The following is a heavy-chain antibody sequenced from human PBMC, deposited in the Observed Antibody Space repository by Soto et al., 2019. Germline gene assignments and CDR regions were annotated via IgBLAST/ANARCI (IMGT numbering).Heavy chain of an antibody. CDR3: ARGVAGPTAVSWYFDL. V-gene: IGHV1-2*04. CDR1: GYSFTGYY. J-gene: IGHJ2*01. D-gene: IGHD2-2*01. Sequence: QMQLVQSGAEVKPPGASVKVSCKASGYSFTGYYLHWVRQAPGQGLEWMGWINPNSGATNYVQKFQGWLTMARDTSISTADMELRRLRSDDTAVYYCARGVAGPTAVSWYFDLWGRGTRVTVSS. CDR2: INPNSGAT.